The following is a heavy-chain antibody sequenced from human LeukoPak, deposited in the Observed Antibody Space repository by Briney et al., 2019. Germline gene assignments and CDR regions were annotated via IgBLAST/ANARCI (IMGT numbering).Heavy chain of an antibody. J-gene: IGHJ1*01. CDR3: ARDHGDYDSSGYYSRYFQH. Sequence: ASVKVSCKASGYTFTSYGISWVRQAPAQGLEWMGWISAYNGNTNYAQKLQGRVTMTTDTSTSTAYMELRSLRSDDTAVYYCARDHGDYDSSGYYSRYFQHWGQGTLVTVSS. CDR1: GYTFTSYG. D-gene: IGHD3-22*01. CDR2: ISAYNGNT. V-gene: IGHV1-18*01.